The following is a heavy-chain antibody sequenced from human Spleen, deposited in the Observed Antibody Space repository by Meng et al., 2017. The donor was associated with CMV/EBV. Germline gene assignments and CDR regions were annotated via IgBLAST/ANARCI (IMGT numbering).Heavy chain of an antibody. Sequence: SCAASGFTFSSYSMNWVRQAPGKGLEWVSSISSSSSYIYYADSVKGRFTISRDNAKNSLYLQMNSLRAEDTAVYYCARDIVLMVYEAFDIWGQGTMVTVSS. D-gene: IGHD2-8*01. CDR2: ISSSSSYI. J-gene: IGHJ3*02. V-gene: IGHV3-21*01. CDR3: ARDIVLMVYEAFDI. CDR1: GFTFSSYS.